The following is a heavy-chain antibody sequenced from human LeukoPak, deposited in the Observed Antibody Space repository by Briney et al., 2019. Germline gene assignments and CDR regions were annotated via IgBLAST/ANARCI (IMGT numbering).Heavy chain of an antibody. J-gene: IGHJ4*02. CDR1: GYTFIGYY. Sequence: GGSVKVSCKASGYTFIGYYMHWVRQAPGQGVEGMGWINPNSGGTNSAQKFQGRVTMTRETTISTAYMVVSRLRSDDTAAYEFWRSSRGAAIGLGYWGPGTPVTLSS. CDR3: WRSSRGAAIGLGY. V-gene: IGHV1-2*02. CDR2: INPNSGGT. D-gene: IGHD2-2*02.